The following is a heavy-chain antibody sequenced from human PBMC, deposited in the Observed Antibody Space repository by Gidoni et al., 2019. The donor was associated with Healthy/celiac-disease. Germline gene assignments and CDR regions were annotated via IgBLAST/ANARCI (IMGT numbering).Heavy chain of an antibody. CDR3: ARRKSLPYFDY. CDR1: GGSISSSSYY. V-gene: IGHV4-39*01. D-gene: IGHD3-10*01. CDR2: IYYSGST. Sequence: QLQLQESGPGLVKPSETLSLTCTVSGGSISSSSYYWGWIRQPPGKGLEWIGSIYYSGSTYYNPSLKSRVTISVDTSKNQFSLKLSSVTAADTAVYYCARRKSLPYFDYWGQGTLVTVSS. J-gene: IGHJ4*02.